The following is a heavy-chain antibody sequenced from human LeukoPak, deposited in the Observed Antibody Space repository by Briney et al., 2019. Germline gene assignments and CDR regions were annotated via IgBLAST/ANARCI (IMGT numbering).Heavy chain of an antibody. V-gene: IGHV4-4*07. CDR2: IYTGTT. D-gene: IGHD3-9*01. CDR1: GGSISTLF. J-gene: IGHJ4*02. Sequence: PSETLSLTCTVSGGSISTLFWTWIRQSAGKGLEWIGRIYTGTTYYNPSLESRATISVDTSNNRFSLKLTSLTAADTAVYYCARGTEMTSFTGYYSFDYWGRGSLVTVPS. CDR3: ARGTEMTSFTGYYSFDY.